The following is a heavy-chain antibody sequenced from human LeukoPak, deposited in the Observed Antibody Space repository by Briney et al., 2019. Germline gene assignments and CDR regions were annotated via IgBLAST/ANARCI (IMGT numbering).Heavy chain of an antibody. CDR1: GGSISSDSYY. D-gene: IGHD3-10*01. CDR3: GRGGYYGSGNDFRFDP. CDR2: IYTSGST. J-gene: IGHJ5*02. V-gene: IGHV4-61*02. Sequence: SETLSLTCTASGGSISSDSYYWIWIPQPTGQGLEWIGRIYTSGSTNYNPSLKSRVTISVDTSKNQFPLKLSSVTAADTAVYYCGRGGYYGSGNDFRFDPWGQGTLVTVSS.